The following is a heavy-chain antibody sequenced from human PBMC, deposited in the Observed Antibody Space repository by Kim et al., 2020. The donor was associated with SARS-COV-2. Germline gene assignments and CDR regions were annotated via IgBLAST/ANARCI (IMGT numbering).Heavy chain of an antibody. CDR3: ARGNYYESVSPSDYYNDMGV. Sequence: GGSLRLSCAAYGFSFDDSAMHWVRQAPGKGLEWVAVISYDGRNKEYADSVKGRFSISRDNSKSTLYLQMNSLRVEDTAVYYCARGNYYESVSPSDYYNDMGVWGQGTTVTVSS. CDR2: ISYDGRNK. D-gene: IGHD3-10*01. J-gene: IGHJ6*02. CDR1: GFSFDDSA. V-gene: IGHV3-30*04.